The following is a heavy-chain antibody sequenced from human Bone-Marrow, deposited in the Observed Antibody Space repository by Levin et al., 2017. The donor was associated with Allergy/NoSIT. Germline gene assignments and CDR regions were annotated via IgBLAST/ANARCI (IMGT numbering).Heavy chain of an antibody. D-gene: IGHD1-1*01. CDR1: GFTFSSYS. V-gene: IGHV3-30*04. CDR2: ISYSGNGQ. CDR3: ARDSAYSPDVVNWAHNTFDA. Sequence: PGGSLRLSCVASGFTFSSYSMHWVRQAPGKGPEWVAAISYSGNGQFYRDSVKGRFTISRDNHRNTLFLEMNTLRVEDTAVYFCARDSAYSPDVVNWAHNTFDAWGQGTLVTVSS. J-gene: IGHJ5*02.